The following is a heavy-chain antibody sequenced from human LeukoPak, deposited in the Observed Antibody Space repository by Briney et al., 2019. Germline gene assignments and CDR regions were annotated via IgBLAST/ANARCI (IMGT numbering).Heavy chain of an antibody. CDR3: ARDTSYAFDF. Sequence: GGSLRLSCAASGFTFSDYSMNWVRQAPGKGLEWISYISSSSGHIYYADSVKGRFTISRDNAKNSLYLQMDSLRAEDTAVFYCARDTSYAFDFWGRGTMVTVSS. CDR2: ISSSSGHI. J-gene: IGHJ3*01. CDR1: GFTFSDYS. V-gene: IGHV3-21*05.